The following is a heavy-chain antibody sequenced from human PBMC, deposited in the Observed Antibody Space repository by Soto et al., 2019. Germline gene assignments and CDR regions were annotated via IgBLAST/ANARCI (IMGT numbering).Heavy chain of an antibody. CDR1: GGSIAAYY. CDR3: ARLPGTRNWLEP. Sequence: PSETLSLTCTVSGGSIAAYYWCWIRQPPGKGLEWIGYIYHTGGINYNSSLKSRVTISVDTSKNQFSLKLTSVTAADTAVYYCARLPGTRNWLEPWGQGSLVTVSS. D-gene: IGHD1-26*01. V-gene: IGHV4-59*08. CDR2: IYHTGGI. J-gene: IGHJ5*02.